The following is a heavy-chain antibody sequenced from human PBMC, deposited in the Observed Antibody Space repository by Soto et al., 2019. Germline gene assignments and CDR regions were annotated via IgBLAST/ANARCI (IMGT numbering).Heavy chain of an antibody. Sequence: QVQLVQSGAEVKKPGSWVKVSCKASGGTFSSYAISWVRQAPGQGLEWMGGIIPIFGTAIYAQKFQGRVTITADKSTSTAYMELSSLRSEDTAVYYCARAGAARDGMDVWGQWTTVTVSS. V-gene: IGHV1-69*06. CDR2: IIPIFGTA. D-gene: IGHD6-6*01. CDR1: GGTFSSYA. CDR3: ARAGAARDGMDV. J-gene: IGHJ6*02.